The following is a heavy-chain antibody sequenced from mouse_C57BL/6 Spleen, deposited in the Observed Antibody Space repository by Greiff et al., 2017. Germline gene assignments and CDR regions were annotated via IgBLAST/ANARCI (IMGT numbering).Heavy chain of an antibody. CDR1: GYTFTSYW. D-gene: IGHD2-4*01. CDR2: IDPNSGGT. V-gene: IGHV1-72*01. CDR3: ARSFCYDYEVYYFDY. Sequence: VKLVESGAELVKPGASVKLSCKASGYTFTSYWMHWVKQRPGRGLEWIGRIDPNSGGTKYNEKFKSKATLTVDKPSSTAYMQLSSLTSEDSAVYDCARSFCYDYEVYYFDYWGKGTTLTVSS. J-gene: IGHJ2*01.